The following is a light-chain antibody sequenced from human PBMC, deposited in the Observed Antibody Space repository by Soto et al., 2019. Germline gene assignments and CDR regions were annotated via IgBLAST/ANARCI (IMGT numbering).Light chain of an antibody. Sequence: QSALTQPASVSGSPGQSIAISCTGTSSDIGAYNYVSWYQQHPGGVPKLMIYDVSKRPSGISDRFSGSKSGSTASLTISGLQPEDEADYYCASFTRSSTVVFGGGTKLTVL. J-gene: IGLJ3*02. CDR3: ASFTRSSTVV. CDR1: SSDIGAYNY. CDR2: DVS. V-gene: IGLV2-14*03.